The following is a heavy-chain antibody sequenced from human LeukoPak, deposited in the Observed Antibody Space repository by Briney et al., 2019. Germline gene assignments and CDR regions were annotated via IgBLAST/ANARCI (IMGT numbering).Heavy chain of an antibody. CDR2: IKQDGSEK. CDR1: GFTFSSYW. Sequence: GGYLRLSCAASGFTFSSYWMSWVRQAPGKGLEWVANIKQDGSEKYYVDSVKGRFTISRDNAKNSLYLQMNSLRAEDTAVYYCARNGKWFGGGQRFDPWGQRTLVTVSS. D-gene: IGHD3-10*01. CDR3: ARNGKWFGGGQRFDP. V-gene: IGHV3-7*01. J-gene: IGHJ5*02.